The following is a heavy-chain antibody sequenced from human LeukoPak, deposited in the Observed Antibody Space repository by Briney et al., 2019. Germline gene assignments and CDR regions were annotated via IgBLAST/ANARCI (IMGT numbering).Heavy chain of an antibody. CDR2: INPNSGGT. CDR1: AYTFTGYY. CDR3: ARGLRLGELSLKFDY. D-gene: IGHD3-16*02. J-gene: IGHJ4*02. Sequence: GASVKVSCKASAYTFTGYYMHWVRQAPGQGLEWMGWINPNSGGTNYAQKFQGRVTMTRNTSISTAYMELSRLRSDDTAVYYCARGLRLGELSLKFDYWGQGTLVTVSS. V-gene: IGHV1-2*02.